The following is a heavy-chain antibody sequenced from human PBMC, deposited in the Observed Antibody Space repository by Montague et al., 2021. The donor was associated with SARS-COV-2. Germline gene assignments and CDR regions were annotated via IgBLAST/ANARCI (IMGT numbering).Heavy chain of an antibody. Sequence: SLRLSCAASGFSFSDYGMHWLRQAPGKGLEWVAVIWFHGSNTDYADSVKGRFTISRDDSKSGLYLQMSSLRGDDTAVYYCARDRGRLQWFFQFDYWGQGSLVTVSS. D-gene: IGHD3-3*01. CDR1: GFSFSDYG. CDR3: ARDRGRLQWFFQFDY. V-gene: IGHV3-33*01. J-gene: IGHJ4*02. CDR2: IWFHGSNT.